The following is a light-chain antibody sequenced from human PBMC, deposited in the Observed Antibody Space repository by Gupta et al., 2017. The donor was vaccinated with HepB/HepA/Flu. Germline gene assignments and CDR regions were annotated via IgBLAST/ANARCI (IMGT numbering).Light chain of an antibody. J-gene: IGLJ2*01. CDR2: DVS. V-gene: IGLV2-14*03. Sequence: QSALTQPASVSGSPGQSITISCTGTSSDVGGYNYVSWYQQHPGKAPKLMIYDVSKRPSGVSNRFSGSKSGNTASLTISGRQAEDDADYYCSSYTSSSNVVFGGGTKLTVL. CDR1: SSDVGGYNY. CDR3: SSYTSSSNVV.